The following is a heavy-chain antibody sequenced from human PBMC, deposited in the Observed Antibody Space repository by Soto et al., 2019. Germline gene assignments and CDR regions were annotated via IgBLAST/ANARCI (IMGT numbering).Heavy chain of an antibody. D-gene: IGHD5-18*01. J-gene: IGHJ3*02. CDR1: GHTFTSYY. Sequence: ASVKVSCKASGHTFTSYYMHWVRQAPGQGLEWMGIINPSGGSTSYAQKLQGRVTMTRDMSTSTVYMELSSLRSEDTAVYYCARDGAPVDTAMVSAFDIWGQGTMVTVSS. CDR3: ARDGAPVDTAMVSAFDI. CDR2: INPSGGST. V-gene: IGHV1-46*01.